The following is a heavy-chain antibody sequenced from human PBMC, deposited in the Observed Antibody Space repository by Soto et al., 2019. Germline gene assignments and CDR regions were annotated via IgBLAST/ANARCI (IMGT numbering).Heavy chain of an antibody. V-gene: IGHV1-2*04. D-gene: IGHD5-12*01. CDR2: INPNSGGT. CDR1: GYTFTGYY. Sequence: ASVKVSCKASGYTFTGYYMHWVRQAPGQGLEWMGWINPNSGGTNYAQKFQGWVTMTRDTSISTAYMELSRLRSDDTAVYYCARDLGYSMGAAFDIWGQGTMVTVSS. J-gene: IGHJ3*02. CDR3: ARDLGYSMGAAFDI.